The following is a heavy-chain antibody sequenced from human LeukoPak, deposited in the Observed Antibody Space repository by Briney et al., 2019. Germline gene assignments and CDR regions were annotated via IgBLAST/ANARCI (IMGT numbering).Heavy chain of an antibody. CDR2: IIPIFGTA. CDR1: GGTFSSYA. Sequence: SVKVSCKASGGTFSSYAISWVRQAPGQGLERMGRIIPIFGTANYAQKFQGRVTITTDESTSTAYMELSSLRSEDTAVYYCARPRIARPSHYCFDYWGQGTLVTVSS. D-gene: IGHD3-16*02. J-gene: IGHJ4*02. CDR3: ARPRIARPSHYCFDY. V-gene: IGHV1-69*05.